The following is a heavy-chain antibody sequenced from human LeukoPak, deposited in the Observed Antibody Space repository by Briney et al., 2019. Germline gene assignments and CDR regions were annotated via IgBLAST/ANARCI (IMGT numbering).Heavy chain of an antibody. CDR3: ARTELRGVIKS. CDR2: IHHSGTT. D-gene: IGHD3-10*01. CDR1: GYSISSGYY. V-gene: IGHV4-38-2*02. Sequence: SETLSLTXTVSGYSISSGYYWGWIRQPPGKGLQWIDSIHHSGTTSYNPSLESRVTISVDTSKNQFSLKLNSVTAADTAVYYCARTELRGVIKSWGQGILVTVSS. J-gene: IGHJ5*02.